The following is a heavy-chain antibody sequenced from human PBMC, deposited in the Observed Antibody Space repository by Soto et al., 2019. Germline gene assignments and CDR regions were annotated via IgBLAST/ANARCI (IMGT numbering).Heavy chain of an antibody. CDR1: GYSFTSYW. CDR2: IDPSDSYT. Sequence: GEALKISWKGSGYSFTSYWISWVRQMPGKGLELMVMIDPSDSYTKYSPSLQGHVTISAYKSISTAYLQWSSLKASDTAMYYCASFETDGGAFDXWGQGTMVTVS. CDR3: ASFETDGGAFDX. D-gene: IGHD3-3*01. V-gene: IGHV5-10-1*01. J-gene: IGHJ3*02.